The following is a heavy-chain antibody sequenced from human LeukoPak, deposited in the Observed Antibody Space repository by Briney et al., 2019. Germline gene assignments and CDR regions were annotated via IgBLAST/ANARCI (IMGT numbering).Heavy chain of an antibody. Sequence: PGGSLRLSCAASGFTFNNYWMHWVRQAPGRGLVWVSQINNDGRSTKYADSVKGRFTFSRDNAKNTLYLQMNSLRAEDTAVYYCARGGLSTGLDYWGQGALVTVSS. CDR2: INNDGRST. CDR1: GFTFNNYW. V-gene: IGHV3-74*01. CDR3: ARGGLSTGLDY. J-gene: IGHJ4*02. D-gene: IGHD5/OR15-5a*01.